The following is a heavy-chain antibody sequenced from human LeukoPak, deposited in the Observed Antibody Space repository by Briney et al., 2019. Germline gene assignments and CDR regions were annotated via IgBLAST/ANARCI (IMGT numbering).Heavy chain of an antibody. V-gene: IGHV4-39*07. CDR2: IYYSGST. Sequence: PSETLSLTCTVSGGSISSTSFYWGWIRQPPGKGLEWIGTIYYSGSTYYNPSLKSRVTISVDTSKNQFSLKLSSVTAADTAVYYCARVGYSSSWYNMPNYYYYYYYMDVWGKGTTVTVSS. CDR3: ARVGYSSSWYNMPNYYYYYYYMDV. CDR1: GGSISSTSFY. J-gene: IGHJ6*03. D-gene: IGHD6-13*01.